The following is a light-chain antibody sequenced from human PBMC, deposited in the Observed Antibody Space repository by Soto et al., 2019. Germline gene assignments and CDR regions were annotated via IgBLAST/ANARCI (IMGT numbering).Light chain of an antibody. V-gene: IGLV1-40*01. J-gene: IGLJ1*01. CDR1: SSNIGAGYE. CDR3: QSYDTNMNGYV. Sequence: QSVLTQPPSVSGAPGQRVTISCTGGSSNIGAGYEVHWYQQLPGTAPKLLIYANSNRPSGVPDRFSGSKSGTSASLAITGLQAEDEADYYCQSYDTNMNGYVFGTGTKSPS. CDR2: ANS.